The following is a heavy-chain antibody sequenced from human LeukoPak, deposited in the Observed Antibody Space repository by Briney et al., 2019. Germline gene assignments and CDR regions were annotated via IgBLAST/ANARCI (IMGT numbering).Heavy chain of an antibody. CDR1: GGSITSDNW. D-gene: IGHD3-10*01. J-gene: IGHJ4*02. CDR3: ARVPRGAGALDY. V-gene: IGHV4-4*02. CDR2: VYHRGNT. Sequence: SETLSLTCAVSGGSITSDNWWSWVRQTPGKGLEWIGEVYHRGNTNYNLSLKSRVTVSVDKSKNQFSLKLNSVTAADTAVYYCARVPRGAGALDYWGQGILVTVSS.